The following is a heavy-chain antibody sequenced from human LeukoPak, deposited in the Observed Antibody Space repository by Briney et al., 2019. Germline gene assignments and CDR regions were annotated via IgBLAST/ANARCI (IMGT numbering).Heavy chain of an antibody. D-gene: IGHD2-15*01. Sequence: SETLSLTCTVSGGSISSYYWSWIRQPPGKGLEWIGYIYYSGSTNYNPSLKSRVTISVDTSKNQFSLKLSSVTAADTAVYYCARGRGGPYGMDVWGQGTTVTVSS. V-gene: IGHV4-59*12. J-gene: IGHJ6*02. CDR1: GGSISSYY. CDR3: ARGRGGPYGMDV. CDR2: IYYSGST.